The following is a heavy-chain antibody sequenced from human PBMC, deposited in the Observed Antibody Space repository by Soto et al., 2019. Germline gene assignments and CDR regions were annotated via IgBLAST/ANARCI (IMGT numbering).Heavy chain of an antibody. J-gene: IGHJ4*02. V-gene: IGHV3-66*01. D-gene: IGHD5-12*01. CDR3: ARSRPEYSGYDLSHYFDY. CDR2: IYSGGST. Sequence: PGGSLRLSCAASGFTVSSNYMSWVRQAPGKGLEWVSVIYSGGSTYYADSVKGRFTISRDNSKNTLYLQMNSLRAEDTAVYYCARSRPEYSGYDLSHYFDYWGQGTLVTVSS. CDR1: GFTVSSNY.